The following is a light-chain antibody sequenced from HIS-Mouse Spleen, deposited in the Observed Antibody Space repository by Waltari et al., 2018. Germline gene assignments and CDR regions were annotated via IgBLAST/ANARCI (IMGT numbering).Light chain of an antibody. CDR3: QQYNNWPPH. Sequence: EIVMTQSPATLSVPPGERATLSCRASQSVSSNLAWYQQKPGQAPRLLIYGASTRATGIPARFSGSGSGTEFTLTISSLQSEDFAVYYCQQYNNWPPHFGQGTKLEIK. V-gene: IGKV3-15*01. CDR2: GAS. J-gene: IGKJ2*01. CDR1: QSVSSN.